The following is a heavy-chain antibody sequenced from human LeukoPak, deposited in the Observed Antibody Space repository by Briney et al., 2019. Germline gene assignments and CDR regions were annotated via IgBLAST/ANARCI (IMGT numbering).Heavy chain of an antibody. CDR1: GFTFSSYW. D-gene: IGHD6-19*01. CDR3: ARDDGSGWYYFDY. J-gene: IGHJ4*02. CDR2: IKQDGSEK. Sequence: PGGSLRLSCAASGFTFSSYWMSWVRQAPGKGLEWVANIKQDGSEKYYVDSVKGRFTLSRDNAKNSLYLQMNSLRAEGTAVYYCARDDGSGWYYFDYWGQGTLVTVSS. V-gene: IGHV3-7*01.